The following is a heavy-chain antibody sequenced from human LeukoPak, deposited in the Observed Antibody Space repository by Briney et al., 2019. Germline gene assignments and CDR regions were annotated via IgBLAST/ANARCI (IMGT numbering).Heavy chain of an antibody. CDR1: GYTFTMYY. Sequence: ASVKVSCKASGYTFTMYYIHWVRQAPGQGLEWMGMINPSDGATTYAQRFQGRVTMTRDMSTTTVYMDLRSLRFEDTAVYFCAREQRGGPSGNLGGLFASYYTYYYMDVWGSGTTVTVSS. D-gene: IGHD1-26*01. CDR3: AREQRGGPSGNLGGLFASYYTYYYMDV. J-gene: IGHJ6*03. CDR2: INPSDGAT. V-gene: IGHV1-46*01.